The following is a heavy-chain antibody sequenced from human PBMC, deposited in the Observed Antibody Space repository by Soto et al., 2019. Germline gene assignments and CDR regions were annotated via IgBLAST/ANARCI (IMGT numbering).Heavy chain of an antibody. CDR2: ISAYNGNT. V-gene: IGHV1-18*01. CDR1: GYTFTSYV. Sequence: GASVKVSCKASGYTFTSYVISWVRQAPGQGLEWMGWISAYNGNTNYAQKLQGRVTMTTDTSTSTAYMELRSLRSDDTAVYYCARSVVRFLEWLSAQSDNWFDPWGQGTLVTVSS. J-gene: IGHJ5*02. CDR3: ARSVVRFLEWLSAQSDNWFDP. D-gene: IGHD3-3*01.